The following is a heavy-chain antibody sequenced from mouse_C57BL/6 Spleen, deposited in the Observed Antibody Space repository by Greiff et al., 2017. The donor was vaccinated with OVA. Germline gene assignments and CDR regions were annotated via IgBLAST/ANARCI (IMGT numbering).Heavy chain of an antibody. J-gene: IGHJ2*01. CDR2: IAPSDSET. CDR3: ARGSYDYDVGSFDY. Sequence: QVQLQQPGAELVRPGSSVKLSCKASGYTFTSYWMHWVKQRPIQGLEWIGNIAPSDSETHSNQKFKDKATLTVDKSSSTAYMQLSSLTSEDSAVYYCARGSYDYDVGSFDYWGQGTTLTVSS. CDR1: GYTFTSYW. D-gene: IGHD2-4*01. V-gene: IGHV1-52*01.